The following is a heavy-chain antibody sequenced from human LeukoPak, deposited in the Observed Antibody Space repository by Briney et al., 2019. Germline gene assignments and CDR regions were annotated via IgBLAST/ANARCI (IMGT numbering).Heavy chain of an antibody. Sequence: ASVKVSFKAAGYTFTGYYMRWVRQAPGQGLGWMWWINPNSGGTNYAQKVQGRVSMTMDTAISTAYMELSRLRADDTAAYEYARATEYSSTWYGNWFAPWGQGPLVTASS. J-gene: IGHJ5*02. CDR3: ARATEYSSTWYGNWFAP. D-gene: IGHD6-13*01. V-gene: IGHV1-2*02. CDR1: GYTFTGYY. CDR2: INPNSGGT.